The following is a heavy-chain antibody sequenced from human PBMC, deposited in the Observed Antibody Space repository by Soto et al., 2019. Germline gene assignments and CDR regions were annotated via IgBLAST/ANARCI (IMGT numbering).Heavy chain of an antibody. Sequence: PGGSLRLSCAASRFTFSTYWMTWVRQAPGKGLEWVANVNQDGSEKQYVDSVKGRFTISRDNAKNSLFLEMNGLRAEDTAVYYCGGGSGWIFDYWGQGTLVTVSS. V-gene: IGHV3-7*03. CDR1: RFTFSTYW. CDR3: GGGSGWIFDY. CDR2: VNQDGSEK. J-gene: IGHJ4*02. D-gene: IGHD6-19*01.